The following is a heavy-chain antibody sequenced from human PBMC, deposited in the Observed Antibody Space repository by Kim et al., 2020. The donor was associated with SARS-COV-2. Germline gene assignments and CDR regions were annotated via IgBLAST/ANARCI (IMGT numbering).Heavy chain of an antibody. CDR3: ARDRPRENYYGSGGGFDY. CDR2: ISSSGSTI. D-gene: IGHD3-10*01. CDR1: GFTFSSYE. Sequence: GGSLRLSCAASGFTFSSYEMNWVRQAPGKGLEWVSYISSSGSTIYYADSVKGRFTISRDNAKNSLYLQMNSLRAEDTAVYYCARDRPRENYYGSGGGFDYWGQGTLVTVSS. V-gene: IGHV3-48*03. J-gene: IGHJ4*02.